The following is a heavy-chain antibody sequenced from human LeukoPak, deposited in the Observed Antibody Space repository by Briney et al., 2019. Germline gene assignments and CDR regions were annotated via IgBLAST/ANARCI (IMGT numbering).Heavy chain of an antibody. J-gene: IGHJ4*02. CDR2: IRHDGSAR. D-gene: IGHD7-27*01. CDR3: ARDNRGFDY. V-gene: IGHV3-7*01. CDR1: GFTFNNYW. Sequence: GGSLRLSCAASGFTFNNYWMTWVRQAPGRGLEWVANIRHDGSARYYGDSVKGRFTISRDDAKNSLSLQMSSLRADDTAIYYCARDNRGFDYWGQGTPVTVSS.